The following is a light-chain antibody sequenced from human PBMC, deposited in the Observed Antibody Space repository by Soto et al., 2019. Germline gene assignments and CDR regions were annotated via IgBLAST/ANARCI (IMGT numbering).Light chain of an antibody. CDR2: DAS. CDR1: QSVSSSY. J-gene: IGKJ2*01. CDR3: QQYGSSSYT. Sequence: EIVLKQSPGTLSLSPGERATLSCRASQSVSSSYLAWYQQKPGQAPRLLIYDASSRATGIPDRFSGSGSGTDFTLTISRLEPEDFALYYCQQYGSSSYTFGQGTKLEIK. V-gene: IGKV3-20*01.